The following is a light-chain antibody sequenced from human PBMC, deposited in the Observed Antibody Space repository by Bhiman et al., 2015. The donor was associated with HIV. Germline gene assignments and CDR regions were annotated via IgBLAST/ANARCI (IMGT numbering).Light chain of an antibody. Sequence: SYALTQPPSVSVSPGQTASITCSGHKLGDKYACWYQQKPGQSPVLVIYQDTKRPSGIPERFSGSNSGNTATLTISGTQAMDEADYYCQAWDSDTLVFGGGTKLTVL. J-gene: IGLJ3*02. CDR3: QAWDSDTLV. CDR2: QDT. CDR1: KLGDKY. V-gene: IGLV3-1*01.